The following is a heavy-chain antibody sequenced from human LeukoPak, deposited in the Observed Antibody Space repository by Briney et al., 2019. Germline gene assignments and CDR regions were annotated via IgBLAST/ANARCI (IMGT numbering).Heavy chain of an antibody. CDR1: GYTFTSYG. CDR3: ARRAQSTVVTTYYYYGMDV. V-gene: IGHV1-18*01. Sequence: ASVKVSCKASGYTFTSYGISWVRQAPGQGLEWMGWISAYNGNTSYAQKLQGRVTMTTDTSTSTAYMELRSLRSDDTAVYYCARRAQSTVVTTYYYYGMDVWGQGTTVTVSS. D-gene: IGHD4-23*01. CDR2: ISAYNGNT. J-gene: IGHJ6*02.